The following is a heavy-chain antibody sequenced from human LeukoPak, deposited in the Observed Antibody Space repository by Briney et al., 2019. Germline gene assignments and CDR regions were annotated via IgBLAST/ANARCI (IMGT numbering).Heavy chain of an antibody. V-gene: IGHV3-23*01. CDR3: AKRGIVIRAVIIVGFHKEAYYFDD. CDR1: GITLSNYG. D-gene: IGHD3-10*01. J-gene: IGHJ4*02. CDR2: ISGSAGGT. Sequence: GGSLRLPCAASGITLSNYGMSWVRQAPGKGLEWVAGISGSAGGTIYAASVKGRFTISRDNAKNTLYLQMNSLRAEDTAVYFCAKRGIVIRAVIIVGFHKEAYYFDDWDQGALVTVSS.